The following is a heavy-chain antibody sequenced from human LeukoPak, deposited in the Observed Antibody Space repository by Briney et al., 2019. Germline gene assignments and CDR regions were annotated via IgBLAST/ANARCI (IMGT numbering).Heavy chain of an antibody. J-gene: IGHJ6*03. Sequence: SETLSLTCTVSGGSISSYYWSWIRQPAGKGLEWIGRIYTSGSTNYNPSLKSRVTMSVDTSKNQFSLKLSSVTAADTAVYYCARGAAARLEEKYYYYYMDVWGKGTTVTISS. V-gene: IGHV4-4*07. D-gene: IGHD6-13*01. CDR1: GGSISSYY. CDR2: IYTSGST. CDR3: ARGAAARLEEKYYYYYMDV.